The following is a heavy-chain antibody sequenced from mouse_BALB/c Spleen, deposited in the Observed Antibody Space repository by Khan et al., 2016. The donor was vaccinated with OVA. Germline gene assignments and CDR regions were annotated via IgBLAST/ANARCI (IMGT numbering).Heavy chain of an antibody. V-gene: IGHV1S81*02. J-gene: IGHJ3*01. D-gene: IGHD1-1*02. CDR2: IIPSHGDT. Sequence: QVQLQQPGAELVKPGASVKLSCKASGYTFTSYYMSWVKQRPGQGLEWIGGIIPSHGDTNFNEKFKSKATLTVDKSSSTAYMQLSSMTSEDSAVYYCTRSGWAAFAYWGQGTLVTVSA. CDR1: GYTFTSYY. CDR3: TRSGWAAFAY.